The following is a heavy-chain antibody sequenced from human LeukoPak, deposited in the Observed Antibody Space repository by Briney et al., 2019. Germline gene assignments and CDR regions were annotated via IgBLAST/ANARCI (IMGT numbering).Heavy chain of an antibody. CDR3: ARENGDSSGWYPDDENWFDP. V-gene: IGHV4-4*07. J-gene: IGHJ5*02. CDR2: IYTSGST. CDR1: GGSISSYY. D-gene: IGHD6-19*01. Sequence: SETLSLTCTVSGGSISSYYWSWIRQPAGKGLEWIGRIYTSGSTNYNPSLKSRVTMSADTSKNQFSLKLSSVTAADTAVYYCARENGDSSGWYPDDENWFDPWGQGTLVTVSS.